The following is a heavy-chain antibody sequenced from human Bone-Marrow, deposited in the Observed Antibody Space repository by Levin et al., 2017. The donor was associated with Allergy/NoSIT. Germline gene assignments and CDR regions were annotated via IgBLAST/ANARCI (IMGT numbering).Heavy chain of an antibody. D-gene: IGHD5-12*01. CDR3: ASDTGYGLDC. CDR1: GGSIGGGGYY. CDR2: IYHSGNT. J-gene: IGHJ4*02. Sequence: SETLSLTCTVSGGSIGGGGYYWSWIRQHPGKGLEWVGYIYHSGNTYYNSSLKRRPSISVDTSRNQFSLKLSSVTAADTAVYYCASDTGYGLDCWGQGTLVTVSS. V-gene: IGHV4-31*03.